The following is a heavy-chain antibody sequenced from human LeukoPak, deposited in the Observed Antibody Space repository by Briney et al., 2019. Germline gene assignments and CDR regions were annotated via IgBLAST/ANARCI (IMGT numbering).Heavy chain of an antibody. D-gene: IGHD2-2*01. CDR2: INPNSGCT. J-gene: IGHJ4*02. Sequence: ASVKVSCKASGYTFTGYYMHWVRQAPGQGLEWMGRINPNSGCTNYAQKFQGRVTMTRDTSISTAYMELSRLRSDDTAVYYCARGGEDIVVVPAAWGQGTLVTVSS. V-gene: IGHV1-2*06. CDR1: GYTFTGYY. CDR3: ARGGEDIVVVPAA.